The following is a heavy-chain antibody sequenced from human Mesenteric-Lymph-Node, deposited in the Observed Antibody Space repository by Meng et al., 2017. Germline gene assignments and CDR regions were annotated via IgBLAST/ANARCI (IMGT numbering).Heavy chain of an antibody. Sequence: EVQLLQSGGDWVPPVWSLRLSYAVSGLTFRNYAMSWLRQDPGKGLEWVSGITSNGDSTYYIDSVKGRFTISRDNFKNTLYLQMNSLRAEDTAIYYCAKEWIEIGHPHFDHWGQGSVVTVSS. CDR2: ITSNGDST. V-gene: IGHV3-23*01. CDR3: AKEWIEIGHPHFDH. J-gene: IGHJ4*02. CDR1: GLTFRNYA. D-gene: IGHD5-12*01.